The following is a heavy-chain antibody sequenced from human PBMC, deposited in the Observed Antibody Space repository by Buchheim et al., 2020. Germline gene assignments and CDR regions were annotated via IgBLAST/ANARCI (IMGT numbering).Heavy chain of an antibody. V-gene: IGHV3-30*03. CDR3: ARPVYSSGWYGY. D-gene: IGHD6-19*01. CDR1: GFTFSSYG. J-gene: IGHJ4*02. CDR2: ISYDGSNK. Sequence: QVQLVESGGGVVQPGRSLRLSCAASGFTFSSYGMHWVRQAPGKGLEWVAVISYDGSNKYYADSVKGRFTISRDNSKNTLYLQMNSLRAEDTAVYYCARPVYSSGWYGYWGQGTL.